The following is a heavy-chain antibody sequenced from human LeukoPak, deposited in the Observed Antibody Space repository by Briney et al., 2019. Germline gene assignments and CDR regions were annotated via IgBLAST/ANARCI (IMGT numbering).Heavy chain of an antibody. CDR3: ARRGANNDYGDYGHP. J-gene: IGHJ5*02. CDR2: IYYSGST. D-gene: IGHD4-17*01. V-gene: IGHV4-39*01. Sequence: PSGTLSLTCTVSGDSISSSSYYWGWIRQPPGKGLEWIGSIYYSGSTYSNPSLKSRVTISVDTSKNQFSLKLSSVTAADTAMYYCARRGANNDYGDYGHPWGQGTLVTVSS. CDR1: GDSISSSSYY.